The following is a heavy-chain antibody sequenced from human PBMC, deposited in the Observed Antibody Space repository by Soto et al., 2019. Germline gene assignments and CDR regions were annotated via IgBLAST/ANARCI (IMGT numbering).Heavy chain of an antibody. CDR2: IIPIVGTA. D-gene: IGHD3-16*01. Sequence: QVQLVQSGAEVKKPGSSVKVSCKASGGTLNNYAISWVRQAPGQGLEWMGGIIPIVGTADYAQKFQGRVSITVDGSSSTTYMEVSSLRSEDTAVYYCALGDSSDTGDGYWGQGTLVTVSS. CDR1: GGTLNNYA. J-gene: IGHJ4*02. V-gene: IGHV1-69*01. CDR3: ALGDSSDTGDGY.